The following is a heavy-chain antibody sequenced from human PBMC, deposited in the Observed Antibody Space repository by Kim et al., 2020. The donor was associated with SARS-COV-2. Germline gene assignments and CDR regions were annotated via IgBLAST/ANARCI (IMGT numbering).Heavy chain of an antibody. J-gene: IGHJ4*02. CDR3: AKWENGFY. CDR1: GFTVSNSY. CDR2: LYQGGGT. D-gene: IGHD1-26*01. Sequence: GGSLRLSCAASGFTVSNSYMNWVRQAPGKGLEWVSILYQGGGTSYADSVNGRFTVSSDKSKNPLSLQMDTLRVADTAVYYCAKWENGFYWGQGTLVSDSS. V-gene: IGHV3-53*01.